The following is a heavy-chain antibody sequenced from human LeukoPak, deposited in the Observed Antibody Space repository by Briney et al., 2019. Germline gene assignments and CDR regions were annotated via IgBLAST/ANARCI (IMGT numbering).Heavy chain of an antibody. CDR2: MSGSGSST. J-gene: IGHJ4*02. Sequence: PGGSLRLSCAASGFTFSSYAMSWVRQAPGKGPEWVSSMSGSGSSTDYADSVKGRFTISRDNSKNTLYLQMNSLRAEDTALYYCAKDAQGLVRGGIYFDFWGQGSLVTVSS. CDR1: GFTFSSYA. CDR3: AKDAQGLVRGGIYFDF. V-gene: IGHV3-23*01. D-gene: IGHD6-19*01.